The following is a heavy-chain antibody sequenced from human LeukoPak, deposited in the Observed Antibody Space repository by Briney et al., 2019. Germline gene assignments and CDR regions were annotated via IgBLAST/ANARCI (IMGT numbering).Heavy chain of an antibody. Sequence: GGSLRLSCAASGFTFSNHAMSWVRQTPGKGLEWVSSISGSGAFYADSVKGRFTISRDTSKNTLYLQMNTLRAEDTAVYYCAKSLAGPYYFDSWGQGTLVTVSS. J-gene: IGHJ4*02. CDR2: ISGSGA. CDR3: AKSLAGPYYFDS. D-gene: IGHD6-19*01. CDR1: GFTFSNHA. V-gene: IGHV3-23*01.